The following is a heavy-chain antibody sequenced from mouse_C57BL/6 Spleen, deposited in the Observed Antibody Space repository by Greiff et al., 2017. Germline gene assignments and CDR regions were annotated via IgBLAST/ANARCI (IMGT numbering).Heavy chain of an antibody. D-gene: IGHD2-5*01. J-gene: IGHJ2*01. V-gene: IGHV1-59*01. CDR1: GYTFTSYW. CDR3: ARRESNYLFDD. CDR2: IDPSDSYT. Sequence: QVQLQQPGAELVRPGTSVKLSCKASGYTFTSYWMHWVKQRPGQGLEWIGVIDPSDSYTNYNQKFKGKATLTVDTSSSTAYMQLSSLTSEDSAVYYCARRESNYLFDDWGQGTTLTVSS.